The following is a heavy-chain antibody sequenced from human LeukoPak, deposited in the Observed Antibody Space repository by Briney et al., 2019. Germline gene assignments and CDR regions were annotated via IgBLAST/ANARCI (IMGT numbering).Heavy chain of an antibody. D-gene: IGHD1-26*01. CDR2: IKQDGSEK. CDR3: ARDQTKWEPLRRRDYYYMDV. J-gene: IGHJ6*03. CDR1: GFTFNSDW. V-gene: IGHV3-7*01. Sequence: GGSLRLSCAASGFTFNSDWRSWVRQAPGKGLEWVANIKQDGSEKYYVDSVKGRFTISRDDAKNSLYLQMNSLRAEDTAVYYCARDQTKWEPLRRRDYYYMDVWGQGTLVTVSS.